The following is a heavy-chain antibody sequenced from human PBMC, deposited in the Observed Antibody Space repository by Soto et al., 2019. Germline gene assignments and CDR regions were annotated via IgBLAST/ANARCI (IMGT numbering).Heavy chain of an antibody. D-gene: IGHD2-2*03. J-gene: IGHJ5*01. V-gene: IGHV4-61*08. Sequence: SETLSLTCSVSGDSVSSGDYYWSWIRQPPGKGLEWIGHVYFSGSTNYIPSLKSRLTMSVDTAKNQFSLKLNSVTAADTAVYYGARIRMDTYLMDWPDSWCQGT. CDR1: GDSVSSGDYY. CDR2: VYFSGST. CDR3: ARIRMDTYLMDWPDS.